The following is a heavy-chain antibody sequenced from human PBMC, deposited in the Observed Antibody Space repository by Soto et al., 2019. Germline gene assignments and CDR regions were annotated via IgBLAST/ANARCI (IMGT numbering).Heavy chain of an antibody. Sequence: PSETLSLTCTVSGDSISSGSYWGWIRQPPGEGPEWIASIYHGGTTFYNPSLKSRISISVDTSKNQFSLRLTSVTAADTATYYCARVHVMVVAGSTFDYWGPGXLVTVSS. D-gene: IGHD6-19*01. CDR2: IYHGGTT. V-gene: IGHV4-38-2*02. J-gene: IGHJ4*03. CDR3: ARVHVMVVAGSTFDY. CDR1: GDSISSGSY.